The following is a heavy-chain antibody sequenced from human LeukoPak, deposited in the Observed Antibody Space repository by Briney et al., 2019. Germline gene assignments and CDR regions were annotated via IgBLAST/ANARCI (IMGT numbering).Heavy chain of an antibody. D-gene: IGHD2-2*01. CDR1: GGSISSYY. CDR3: ARHVPSRAKYDY. Sequence: SETLSLTCTVSGGSISSYYWSWIRQPPGKGLEWIGEINHSGSTNYNPSLKSRVTISVDTSKNQFSLKLSSVTAADTAVYYCARHVPSRAKYDYWGQGTLVTVSS. V-gene: IGHV4-34*01. CDR2: INHSGST. J-gene: IGHJ4*02.